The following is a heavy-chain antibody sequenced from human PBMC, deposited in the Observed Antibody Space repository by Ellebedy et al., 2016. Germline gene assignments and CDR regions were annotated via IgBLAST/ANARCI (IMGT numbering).Heavy chain of an antibody. V-gene: IGHV1-69*13. D-gene: IGHD3-3*01. J-gene: IGHJ3*02. CDR2: IIPLYETT. CDR3: ARALGFYDAFDI. Sequence: SVKVSXKASEGTFRNYAITWVRQAPGQGLEWMGGIIPLYETTNYAQKFQGRVTITADESTSTAYMELSNLRSEDTAVYYCARALGFYDAFDIWGQGTVVMVS. CDR1: EGTFRNYA.